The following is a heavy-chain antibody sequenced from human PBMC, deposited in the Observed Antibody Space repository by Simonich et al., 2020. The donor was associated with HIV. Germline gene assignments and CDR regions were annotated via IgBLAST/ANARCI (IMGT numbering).Heavy chain of an antibody. D-gene: IGHD1-1*01. CDR3: ARPAGTGTLGFDP. V-gene: IGHV4-34*01. J-gene: IGHJ5*02. CDR2: INHSGSP. Sequence: QVQLQQWGAGLLKPSETLSLTCAVYGGSFSGYYWSWIRQPPGKGLEWNGEINHSGSPNSHPALKSRVTRSVATSKNQFSLKLRSVTAADTAVYYCARPAGTGTLGFDPWGQVTLVTVSS. CDR1: GGSFSGYY.